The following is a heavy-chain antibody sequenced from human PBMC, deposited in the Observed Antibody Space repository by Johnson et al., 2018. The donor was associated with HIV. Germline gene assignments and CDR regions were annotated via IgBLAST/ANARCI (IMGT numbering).Heavy chain of an antibody. CDR3: GRERGYSSVLWKLSEAAFDI. CDR2: ISYDGSNK. CDR1: GFTFSSYA. J-gene: IGHJ3*02. D-gene: IGHD6-19*01. Sequence: QVQLVESGGGVVQPGRSLRLSCAASGFTFSSYAMHWVRQAPGKGLEWVAVISYDGSNKYYADSVKGRFTISRDNSKNTLYLEMNSMRAEDTAVYYCGRERGYSSVLWKLSEAAFDIWGQGTMVTVSS. V-gene: IGHV3-30*04.